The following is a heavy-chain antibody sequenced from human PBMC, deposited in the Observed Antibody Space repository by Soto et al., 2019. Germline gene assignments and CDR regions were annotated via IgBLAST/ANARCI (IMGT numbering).Heavy chain of an antibody. CDR1: GYTFSNSG. CDR3: ARDPYHVLMVNAPNLYGMDV. D-gene: IGHD2-8*01. V-gene: IGHV1-18*01. CDR2: ISTYNGNT. Sequence: ASVKVSCKASGYTFSNSGISWVRQAPGQGLEWLGWISTYNGNTNYPQSLQGRLTMTTDTSTTTAYMELRSLRSDDTAVYYCARDPYHVLMVNAPNLYGMDVWGQGTTVTVSS. J-gene: IGHJ6*02.